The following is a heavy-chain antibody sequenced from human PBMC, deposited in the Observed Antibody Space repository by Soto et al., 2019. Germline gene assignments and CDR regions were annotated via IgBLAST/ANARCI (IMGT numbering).Heavy chain of an antibody. J-gene: IGHJ6*02. CDR2: MGPNSGNT. V-gene: IGHV1-8*01. Sequence: ASVKVSCKASGYTFTSYDINWVRQATGQGLEWMGWMGPNSGNTGYAQKFQGRVTMTRNTSMSTAYMELSSLRSDDTAVYYCARETVTKGTFYYYYGMDVWGQGTTVTVSS. CDR1: GYTFTSYD. D-gene: IGHD4-4*01. CDR3: ARETVTKGTFYYYYGMDV.